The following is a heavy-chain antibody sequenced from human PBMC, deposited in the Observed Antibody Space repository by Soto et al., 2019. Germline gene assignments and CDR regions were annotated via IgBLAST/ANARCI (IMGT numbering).Heavy chain of an antibody. Sequence: GGSLRLSCAASGFTFSSYAMSWVRQAPGKGLEWVSAISGSGGSTYYADSVKGRFTISRDNSKNALYLQMNSLRAEDTAVYYCAKTPLGEDAFDIWGQGTMVTVSS. CDR1: GFTFSSYA. V-gene: IGHV3-23*01. D-gene: IGHD6-6*01. J-gene: IGHJ3*02. CDR2: ISGSGGST. CDR3: AKTPLGEDAFDI.